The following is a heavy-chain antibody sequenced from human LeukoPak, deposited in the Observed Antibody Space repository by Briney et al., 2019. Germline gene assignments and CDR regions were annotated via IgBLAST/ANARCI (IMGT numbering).Heavy chain of an antibody. D-gene: IGHD3-10*01. CDR3: ARGFVGVGYMDV. CDR1: GYTLTELS. J-gene: IGHJ6*03. V-gene: IGHV1-24*01. CDR2: FDPEDGKT. Sequence: ASVKVSCKVSGYTLTELSMHWVRQAPGKGLEWMGGFDPEDGKTIYAQNFQGRVTMTRDTSISTAYMELSRLRSDDTAVYYCARGFVGVGYMDVWGKGTTVTVSS.